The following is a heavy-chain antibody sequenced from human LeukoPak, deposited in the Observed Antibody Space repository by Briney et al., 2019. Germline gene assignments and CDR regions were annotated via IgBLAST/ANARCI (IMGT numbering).Heavy chain of an antibody. CDR3: ARGPITMVRGVIPFDY. J-gene: IGHJ4*02. CDR1: GGSFSGYY. Sequence: SETPSLTCAVYGGSFSGYYWSWIRQPPGKGLEWIGEINHSGSTNYNPSLKSRVTISVDTSKNQFSLKLSSVTAADTAVYYCARGPITMVRGVIPFDYWGQGTLVTVSS. V-gene: IGHV4-34*01. CDR2: INHSGST. D-gene: IGHD3-10*01.